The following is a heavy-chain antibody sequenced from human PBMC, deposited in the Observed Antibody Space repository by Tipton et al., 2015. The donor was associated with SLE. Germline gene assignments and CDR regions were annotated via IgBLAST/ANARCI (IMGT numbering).Heavy chain of an antibody. CDR2: VYYTGST. V-gene: IGHV4-39*07. CDR1: GGSVSSSGYY. Sequence: TLSLTCTVSGGSVSSSGYYWAWIRQPPGKGLEWIANVYYTGSTYYNPSLKSRVTISVDTSKSQFYLRLSSVTAADTAVYYCARDIAAACIDYWGQGTLVTVSS. J-gene: IGHJ4*02. CDR3: ARDIAAACIDY. D-gene: IGHD6-13*01.